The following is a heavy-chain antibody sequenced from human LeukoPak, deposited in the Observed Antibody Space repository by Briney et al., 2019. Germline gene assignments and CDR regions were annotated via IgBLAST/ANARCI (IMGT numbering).Heavy chain of an antibody. CDR2: ISSSSSYI. D-gene: IGHD6-19*01. CDR3: AKVRRSSGWYRGAFDI. Sequence: GGSLRLSCAASGFTFSSYSMNWVRQAPGKGLEWVSSISSSSSYIYYADSVKGRFTISRDNSKNTLYLQMNSLRAEDTAVYYCAKVRRSSGWYRGAFDIWGQGTMVTVSS. CDR1: GFTFSSYS. J-gene: IGHJ3*02. V-gene: IGHV3-21*04.